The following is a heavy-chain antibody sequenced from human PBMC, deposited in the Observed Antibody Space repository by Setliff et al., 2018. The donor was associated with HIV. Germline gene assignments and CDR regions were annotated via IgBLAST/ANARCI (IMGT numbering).Heavy chain of an antibody. V-gene: IGHV1-46*01. CDR2: IYPSGGNA. J-gene: IGHJ4*02. CDR3: AREAHGGNPWGDY. Sequence: ASVKVSRKASGYTFTDYYVHWVRQAPGQGLEWMGVIYPSGGNANYAQKFQGRVTMTRDTSTSTVYMEVNSLRSEDTAVYYCAREAHGGNPWGDYWGQGTQVTVSS. CDR1: GYTFTDYY. D-gene: IGHD2-15*01.